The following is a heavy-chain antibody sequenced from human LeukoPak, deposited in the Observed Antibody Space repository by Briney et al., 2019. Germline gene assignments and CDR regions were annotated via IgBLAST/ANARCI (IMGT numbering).Heavy chain of an antibody. Sequence: GGSLRLSCAASGFTFSSYGMHWVRQAPGKGLGWVAVISYDGSNKYYADSVKGRFTTSRDNYKNTPYLQMNSLRAEDTAVYYCAKEDFWSGYSDYWGQGTLVTVSS. J-gene: IGHJ4*02. CDR3: AKEDFWSGYSDY. CDR1: GFTFSSYG. CDR2: ISYDGSNK. V-gene: IGHV3-30*18. D-gene: IGHD3-3*01.